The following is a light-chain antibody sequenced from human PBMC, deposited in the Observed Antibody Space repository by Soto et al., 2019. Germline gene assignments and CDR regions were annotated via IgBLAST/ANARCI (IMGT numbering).Light chain of an antibody. J-gene: IGKJ1*01. Sequence: DVQMTQSPSTLSASVGDRVTITCRASQGISNRLAWYQQKPGKAPKLLIYQASSLKSGVPSRFGGSGSGTEFTLTITSLHPDDFATYNCPQYISHWTFGQGTKVEIK. V-gene: IGKV1-5*03. CDR2: QAS. CDR1: QGISNR. CDR3: PQYISHWT.